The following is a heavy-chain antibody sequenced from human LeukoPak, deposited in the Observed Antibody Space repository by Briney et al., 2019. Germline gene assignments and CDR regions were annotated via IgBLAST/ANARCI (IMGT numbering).Heavy chain of an antibody. D-gene: IGHD3-22*01. CDR1: GFTVSNKY. CDR2: IYSDGRT. Sequence: GGSLRLSCAASGFTVSNKYMTWVRQAPGKGLEWVSLIYSDGRTYYADSVKGRCTISRDNSKNTLYLQMNSLRVEGTAVYYCARGLFLSGYLDAFDIWGQGTVVTVSS. V-gene: IGHV3-53*01. CDR3: ARGLFLSGYLDAFDI. J-gene: IGHJ3*02.